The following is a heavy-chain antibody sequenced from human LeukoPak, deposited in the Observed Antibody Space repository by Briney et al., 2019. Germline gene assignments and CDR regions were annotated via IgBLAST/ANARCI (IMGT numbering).Heavy chain of an antibody. J-gene: IGHJ6*03. Sequence: GESLKISCKGSGYSFTSYWIGWVRQMPGKGLEWMGIIYPDDSDTRYSPSFQGQVTISADKSISTAYLQWSSLKASDTAMYYCARHSYYYGSGSYWSGPYMDVWGKGTTVTVSS. D-gene: IGHD3-10*01. CDR2: IYPDDSDT. CDR3: ARHSYYYGSGSYWSGPYMDV. CDR1: GYSFTSYW. V-gene: IGHV5-51*01.